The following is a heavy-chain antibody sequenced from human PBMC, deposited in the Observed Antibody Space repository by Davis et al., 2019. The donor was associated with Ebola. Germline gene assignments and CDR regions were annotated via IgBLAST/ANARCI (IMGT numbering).Heavy chain of an antibody. CDR1: GYSFSSND. Sequence: AASVKVSCNASGYSFSSNDINWVRQATGQGLEWMGWMNPNSGNTAYAQKFQGRVTMTRDTSISTAYMELSSLRSEDTAVYYCARGVGAAGDYWGQGTLVTVSS. J-gene: IGHJ4*02. CDR2: MNPNSGNT. D-gene: IGHD6-13*01. CDR3: ARGVGAAGDY. V-gene: IGHV1-8*02.